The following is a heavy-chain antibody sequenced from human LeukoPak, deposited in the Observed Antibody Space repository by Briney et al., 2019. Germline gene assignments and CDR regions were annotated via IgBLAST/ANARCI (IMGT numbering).Heavy chain of an antibody. V-gene: IGHV3-21*01. Sequence: GGSLRLSCAVSGFTFSIYSMNGVRQAPGKGLEWVSSISSSRSYIYYADSVKGRFTISRDNAKNSLYLQMNSLRAEDTAVYYCARPNRDGYNFDAFDIWGQGTMVTVSS. CDR3: ARPNRDGYNFDAFDI. J-gene: IGHJ3*02. D-gene: IGHD5-24*01. CDR2: ISSSRSYI. CDR1: GFTFSIYS.